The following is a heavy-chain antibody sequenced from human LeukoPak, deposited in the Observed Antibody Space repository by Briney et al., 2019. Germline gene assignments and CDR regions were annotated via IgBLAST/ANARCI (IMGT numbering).Heavy chain of an antibody. Sequence: ASVKVSCKASGYTFTNYVIHWVRQAPGQRLESMGWINAGNGDTKYSQKFQGRVTITRDTFASTACMELSSLRSEDTAVYYCAREELVPYAMDVWGKGTTVTVSS. CDR2: INAGNGDT. CDR1: GYTFTNYV. J-gene: IGHJ6*04. D-gene: IGHD6-13*01. V-gene: IGHV1-3*01. CDR3: AREELVPYAMDV.